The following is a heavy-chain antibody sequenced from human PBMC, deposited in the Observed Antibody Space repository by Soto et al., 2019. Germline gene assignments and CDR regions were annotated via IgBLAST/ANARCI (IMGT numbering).Heavy chain of an antibody. CDR2: SYPGDSES. Sequence: PGQCLKISSKGSGYGFTSYCIGWVRQRPGKGLGWVGGSYPGDSESRYSPGFQWQVSISADKSISTAYLPWSSLKASHTAMYYCARPPPAAASREGYFDYWGQGTLVTVSS. CDR3: ARPPPAAASREGYFDY. CDR1: GYGFTSYC. J-gene: IGHJ4*02. V-gene: IGHV5-51*01. D-gene: IGHD2-2*01.